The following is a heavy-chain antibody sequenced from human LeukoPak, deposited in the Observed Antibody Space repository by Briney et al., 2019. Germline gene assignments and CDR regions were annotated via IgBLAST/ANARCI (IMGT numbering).Heavy chain of an antibody. CDR3: ARGFSGTRS. V-gene: IGHV3-64*02. D-gene: IGHD6-25*01. Sequence: GGSLRLSCAVSGFSFSHVPMHWVRQAPGKGLEYVSAISSDEGSTYYADSVKGRFTISRDNSKDTLYLQMGSLTAEDTAVYYCARGFSGTRSWGQGTLVTVSS. CDR1: GFSFSHVP. CDR2: ISSDEGST. J-gene: IGHJ5*02.